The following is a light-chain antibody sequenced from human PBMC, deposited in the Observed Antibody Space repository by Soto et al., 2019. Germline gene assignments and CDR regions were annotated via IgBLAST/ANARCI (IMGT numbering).Light chain of an antibody. J-gene: IGLJ2*01. V-gene: IGLV2-14*01. CDR2: EVS. Sequence: QSALTQPASGSGSSGQSITISCTGTSSDVGGYNYVSWYQQHPGKAPKLMIYEVSNRPSGVSNRFSGSKSGNTASLTISGLQAEDEADYYCSSYTSSSTLVFGGGTKLTVL. CDR1: SSDVGGYNY. CDR3: SSYTSSSTLV.